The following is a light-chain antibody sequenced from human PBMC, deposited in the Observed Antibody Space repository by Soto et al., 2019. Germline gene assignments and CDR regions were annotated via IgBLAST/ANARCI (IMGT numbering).Light chain of an antibody. V-gene: IGKV3-20*01. CDR1: QSVSSSY. CDR3: QQYGSSPPRT. Sequence: EIVLTQSPGTLSLSPEERATLSCRASQSVSSSYLAWYQQKPGQAPRLLIYGASSRATGIPDRFSGSGSGTVFTLTISRLEPQDFALYYCQQYGSSPPRTFGQGTKVQIK. J-gene: IGKJ1*01. CDR2: GAS.